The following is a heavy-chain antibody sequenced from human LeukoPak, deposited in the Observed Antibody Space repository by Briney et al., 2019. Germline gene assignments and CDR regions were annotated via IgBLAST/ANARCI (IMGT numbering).Heavy chain of an antibody. J-gene: IGHJ5*02. CDR1: GGSFSGYY. D-gene: IGHD3-10*01. V-gene: IGHV4-34*01. CDR2: INHSGST. CDR3: ARLVLLWFGELLTPQYNWFDP. Sequence: SETLSLTCAVYGGSFSGYYWSWIRQPPGKGLEWIGEINHSGSTNYNPSLKSRVTISVDTSKNQFSLKLSSVTAADTAVYYCARLVLLWFGELLTPQYNWFDPWGQGTLVTVSS.